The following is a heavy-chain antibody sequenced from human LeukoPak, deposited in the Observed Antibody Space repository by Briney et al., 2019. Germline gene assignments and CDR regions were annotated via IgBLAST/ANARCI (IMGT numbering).Heavy chain of an antibody. CDR3: AREDWNSGYSSSHPDY. CDR1: GCTFTDYY. V-gene: IGHV1-2*02. Sequence: ASVKVSCKASGCTFTDYYMHWVPQAPGQGLEWMGWINPNSAGTDYAQNFQGRVTMTRDTSINTAYVELGSLRYDDTAVYYCAREDWNSGYSSSHPDYWGQGTLVTVSS. D-gene: IGHD6-13*01. CDR2: INPNSAGT. J-gene: IGHJ4*02.